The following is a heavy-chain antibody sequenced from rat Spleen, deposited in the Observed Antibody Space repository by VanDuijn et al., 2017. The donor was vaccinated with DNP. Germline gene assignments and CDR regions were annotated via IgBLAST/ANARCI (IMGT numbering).Heavy chain of an antibody. V-gene: IGHV3-1*01. CDR2: IRYGGST. CDR3: ARLRLEWEVRAMDA. J-gene: IGHJ4*01. CDR1: GYSITSNY. D-gene: IGHD1-1*01. Sequence: EVQLQESGPGLVKPSQSLSLTCSVTGYSITSNYWGWIRKFPGSEMEWIGHIRYGGSTRSNPSLKSRISITRDTSKNQFFLQLNSLTTEDTATYYCARLRLEWEVRAMDAWGQGTSVTVSS.